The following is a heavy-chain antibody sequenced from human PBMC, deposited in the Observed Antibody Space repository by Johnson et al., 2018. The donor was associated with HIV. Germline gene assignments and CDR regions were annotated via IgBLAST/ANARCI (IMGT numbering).Heavy chain of an antibody. CDR3: AREGVAVRYIDDAFDI. Sequence: QVQLVESGGGVVQPGVSLRLSCAASGFTFSSYGMHWVRQAPGKGLEWVAFIRYDGSNKYYADSVKGRFTISRDNSKNTLYLQMNSLRAEDTALYYCAREGVAVRYIDDAFDIWGQGTMVTVSS. J-gene: IGHJ3*02. CDR2: IRYDGSNK. D-gene: IGHD3-9*01. V-gene: IGHV3-30*02. CDR1: GFTFSSYG.